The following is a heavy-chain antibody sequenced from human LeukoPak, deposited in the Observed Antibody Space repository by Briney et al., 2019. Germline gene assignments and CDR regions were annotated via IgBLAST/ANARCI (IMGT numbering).Heavy chain of an antibody. Sequence: SETLSLTCAVYGGSFSGYYWSWIRQPPGKGLEWIGEINHSGSTNYNPSLKSRVTISVDTSKNQFSLKLSSVTAADTAVYYCARVYSSSSGEDYWGQGTLVTVSS. J-gene: IGHJ4*02. CDR1: GGSFSGYY. CDR2: INHSGST. CDR3: ARVYSSSSGEDY. V-gene: IGHV4-34*01. D-gene: IGHD6-6*01.